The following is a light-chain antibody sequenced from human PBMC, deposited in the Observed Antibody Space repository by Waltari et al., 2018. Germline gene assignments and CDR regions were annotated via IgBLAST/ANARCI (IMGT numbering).Light chain of an antibody. Sequence: DVQMTQSPSSLSASLAAGVTITCRAGQSISSYLNWYQQKPGMAPKLLIYASSTLQTGVPSRFSGSGSGTDFTLTISSLQPEDFATYYCQQSFTTPLTFGGGTKVEIK. CDR2: ASS. V-gene: IGKV1-39*01. J-gene: IGKJ4*01. CDR1: QSISSY. CDR3: QQSFTTPLT.